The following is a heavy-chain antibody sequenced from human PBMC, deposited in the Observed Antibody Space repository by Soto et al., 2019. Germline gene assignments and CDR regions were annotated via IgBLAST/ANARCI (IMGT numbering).Heavy chain of an antibody. CDR3: ARVLDVVVVAAIGY. J-gene: IGHJ4*02. Sequence: ASVKVSCKAHGYKFTRYAMSWVRQDHGQRQEWMGWINDGKGKTKYSQKYQGRVTITRDTSASTAYMELSSLRSEDTAVYCCARVLDVVVVAAIGYLGQGTLVTVSS. CDR2: INDGKGKT. V-gene: IGHV1-3*01. CDR1: GYKFTRYA. D-gene: IGHD2-15*01.